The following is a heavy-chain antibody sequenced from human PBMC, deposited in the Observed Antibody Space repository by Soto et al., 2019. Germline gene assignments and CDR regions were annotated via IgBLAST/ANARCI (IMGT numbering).Heavy chain of an antibody. CDR1: GFTFNYYW. Sequence: PGGSLRLSCAASGFTFNYYWMHWVRQAPGQGLVWVSHIHSDGSSTTYADSVKGRFTISRDNAKNTLYLQMNSLRAEDTAVYYSAGGKKGGFDLGGQATTVTVSS. CDR2: IHSDGSST. V-gene: IGHV3-74*01. J-gene: IGHJ3*01. D-gene: IGHD3-16*01. CDR3: AGGKKGGFDL.